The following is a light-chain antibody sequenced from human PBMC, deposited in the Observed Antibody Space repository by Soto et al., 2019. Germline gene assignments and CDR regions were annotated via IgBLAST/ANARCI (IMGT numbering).Light chain of an antibody. CDR2: HAS. J-gene: IGKJ1*01. CDR3: QQYNSYPRT. CDR1: QSISTW. Sequence: DIQMTQSPSTLSASVGDRVTITCRASQSISTWLAWYQQKPGKAPTLLIYHASSLASGVPSRFSGSGSGTEFTLTISSLQPDDFATYHCQQYNSYPRTFGKGTKVEIK. V-gene: IGKV1-5*01.